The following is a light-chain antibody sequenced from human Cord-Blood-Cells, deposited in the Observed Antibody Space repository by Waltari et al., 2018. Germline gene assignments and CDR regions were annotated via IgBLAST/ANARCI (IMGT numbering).Light chain of an antibody. Sequence: QSALTQPPSASGSPGQSVTISCTGTSSDVGGYNYVSWYQQHPGIAPKLMIYEVSKRPSGVPDRFSGSKSGNTASLTVSGLQAEDEADYYCSSYAGSNNFWVFGGGTKLTVL. CDR2: EVS. CDR3: SSYAGSNNFWV. CDR1: SSDVGGYNY. V-gene: IGLV2-8*01. J-gene: IGLJ3*02.